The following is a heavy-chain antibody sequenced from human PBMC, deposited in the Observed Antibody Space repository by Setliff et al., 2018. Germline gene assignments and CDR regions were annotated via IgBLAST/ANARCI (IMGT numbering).Heavy chain of an antibody. CDR3: AKLGIDDFDI. D-gene: IGHD7-27*01. J-gene: IGHJ3*02. Sequence: GGSLRLSCAASGFTFRNYTIHCVRQAPGKGLEWVAFIHYDENERHYADSVKGRFTISRDDDTVYLQMNSLRPEDTAVYFCAKLGIDDFDIWGQGTMVTVSS. V-gene: IGHV3-30*02. CDR1: GFTFRNYT. CDR2: IHYDENER.